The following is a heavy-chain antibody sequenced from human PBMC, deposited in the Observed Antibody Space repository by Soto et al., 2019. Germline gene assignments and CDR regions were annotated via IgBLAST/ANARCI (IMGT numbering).Heavy chain of an antibody. V-gene: IGHV1-2*04. CDR3: ARARWFGELAGYYCGMDV. D-gene: IGHD3-10*01. Sequence: ASVKVSCKASGYTFTGYYMHWVRQAPGQGLEWMGWINPNSGGTNYAQKFQGWVTMTRDTSISTAYMELSRLRSDDTAVYYCARARWFGELAGYYCGMDVWGQGTTVTVSS. CDR1: GYTFTGYY. CDR2: INPNSGGT. J-gene: IGHJ6*02.